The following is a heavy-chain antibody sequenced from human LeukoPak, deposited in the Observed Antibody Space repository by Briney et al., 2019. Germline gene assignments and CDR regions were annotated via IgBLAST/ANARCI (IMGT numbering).Heavy chain of an antibody. D-gene: IGHD4-23*01. Sequence: PGGSLRLSCAVSGFTLSSYWMHWVRQAPGKGLVWVSRIDRDGSRINYADSVKGRFTISRDNGKNTLFLQMNSLRAEDAAVYYCVRGNDDGGPHYWGQGTLVTVSS. CDR2: IDRDGSRI. J-gene: IGHJ4*02. CDR1: GFTLSSYW. CDR3: VRGNDDGGPHY. V-gene: IGHV3-74*01.